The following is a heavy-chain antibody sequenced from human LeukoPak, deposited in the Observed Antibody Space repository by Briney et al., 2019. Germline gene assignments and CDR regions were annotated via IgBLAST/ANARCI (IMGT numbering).Heavy chain of an antibody. CDR1: GYTFTNYA. Sequence: ASVKVSCKTSGYTFTNYAISWVRQAPGQGLEWMGSISPYNGNADYAQKLQGRVTMTTDTFTTTGYMELRGLRSDDTAIYYCARGWLQPYWYFDLWGRGTLVTVSS. V-gene: IGHV1-18*01. J-gene: IGHJ2*01. CDR2: ISPYNGNA. D-gene: IGHD5-18*01. CDR3: ARGWLQPYWYFDL.